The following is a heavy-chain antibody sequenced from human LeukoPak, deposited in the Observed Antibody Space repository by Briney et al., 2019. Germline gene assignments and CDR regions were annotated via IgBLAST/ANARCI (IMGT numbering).Heavy chain of an antibody. V-gene: IGHV3-23*01. CDR2: ISGRGGST. CDR3: AKDLERDIVVVVAATPADY. J-gene: IGHJ4*02. CDR1: GFTFSSYA. D-gene: IGHD2-15*01. Sequence: GGSLRLSCAASGFTFSSYAVSWVRQARGKGGEGVSAISGRGGSTYYADSVKGRFTISRDNSQNTLYLQMHSLRAEDPAVYYCAKDLERDIVVVVAATPADYWGQGTLVTVSS.